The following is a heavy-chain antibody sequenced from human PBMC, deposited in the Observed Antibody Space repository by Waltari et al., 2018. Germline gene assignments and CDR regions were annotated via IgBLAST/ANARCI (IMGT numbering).Heavy chain of an antibody. CDR1: GGSTSTYY. D-gene: IGHD1-26*01. CDR3: ARADTSTSYFYYYMDV. J-gene: IGHJ6*03. V-gene: IGHV4-59*01. CDR2: IHYSGSS. Sequence: QVPLQESGPGLVKPSETLSLPCTVPGGSTSTYYWRWVRQSPGKGLAWIGYIHYSGSSVYNPSLRSRVAISLDTPNNQFSLRLRSVTAADAAIYYCARADTSTSYFYYYMDVWGKGTTVTVSS.